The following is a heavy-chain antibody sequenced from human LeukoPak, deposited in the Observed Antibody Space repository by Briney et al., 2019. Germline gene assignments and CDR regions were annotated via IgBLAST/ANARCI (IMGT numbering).Heavy chain of an antibody. J-gene: IGHJ4*02. CDR3: ARVDIKGGYYDSSGYSLFDY. V-gene: IGHV1-46*01. CDR1: GYTFTSYY. D-gene: IGHD3-22*01. Sequence: GASVKVSCKASGYTFTSYYMHWVRQAPGQGLEWMGIINPCGGSTSYAQKFQGRVTMTRDTSTSTVYMELSSLRSEDTAVYYCARVDIKGGYYDSSGYSLFDYWGQGTLVTVSS. CDR2: INPCGGST.